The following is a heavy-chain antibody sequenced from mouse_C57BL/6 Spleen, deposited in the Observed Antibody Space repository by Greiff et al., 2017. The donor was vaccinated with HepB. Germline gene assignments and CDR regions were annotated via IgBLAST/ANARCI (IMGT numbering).Heavy chain of an antibody. D-gene: IGHD2-5*01. CDR2: IYPGSGNT. V-gene: IGHV1-76*01. J-gene: IGHJ4*01. CDR3: ARESKRYSMDY. CDR1: GYTFTDYY. Sequence: VKLMESGAELVRPGASVKLSCKASGYTFTDYYINWVKQRPGQGLEWIARIYPGSGNTYYNEKFKGKANLTAEKSSSTAYMQLSSLTSEDSAVYFCARESKRYSMDYWGQGTSVTVSS.